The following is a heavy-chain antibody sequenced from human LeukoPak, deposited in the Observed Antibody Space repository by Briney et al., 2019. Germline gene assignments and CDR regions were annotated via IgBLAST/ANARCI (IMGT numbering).Heavy chain of an antibody. V-gene: IGHV3-23*01. CDR2: ISGSGDST. Sequence: GGSLRLSCAPSGFTFSSYAMSWVRHAPGKGLEWVSAISGSGDSTYYADSVKGRFTISRDNSKNTLYFQRNSLRAEDTALYYSAQGVWQQLTFRGQGTLVTVSS. D-gene: IGHD6-13*01. CDR3: AQGVWQQLTF. J-gene: IGHJ4*02. CDR1: GFTFSSYA.